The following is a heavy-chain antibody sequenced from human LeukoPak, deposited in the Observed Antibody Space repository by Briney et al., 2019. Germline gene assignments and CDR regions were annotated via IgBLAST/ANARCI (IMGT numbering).Heavy chain of an antibody. CDR1: GYTFTSYD. CDR2: INPNSGGT. Sequence: PSASVKVSCKASGYTFTSYDINWVRQATGQGLEWMGWINPNSGGTNCAQKFQGRVTMTRDTSISTAYMELSRLRSDDTAVYYCARVKDCTNGVCYPGIAVAYDYWGQGTLVTVSS. CDR3: ARVKDCTNGVCYPGIAVAYDY. V-gene: IGHV1-2*02. J-gene: IGHJ4*02. D-gene: IGHD2-8*01.